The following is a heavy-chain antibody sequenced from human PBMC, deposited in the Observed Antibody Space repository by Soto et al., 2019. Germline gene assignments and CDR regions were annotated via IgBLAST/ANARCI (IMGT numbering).Heavy chain of an antibody. J-gene: IGHJ2*01. CDR1: GGSISSGGHY. Sequence: QVQLQESGPGLLKPSQTLSLACAVSGGSISSGGHYWSWIRQHSEKGLEWIGYISSSGSTYYNPSLKRRVTISVDPSKNEAPVNLNSVTAADTAVYYCARSSQSWFFDLWGRGTLITVSS. CDR2: ISSSGST. V-gene: IGHV4-31*11. D-gene: IGHD4-4*01. CDR3: ARSSQSWFFDL.